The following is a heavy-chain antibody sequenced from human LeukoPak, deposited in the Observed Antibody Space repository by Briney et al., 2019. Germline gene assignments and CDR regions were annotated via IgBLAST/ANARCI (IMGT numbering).Heavy chain of an antibody. CDR2: ISYDSHSK. CDR1: GFTFSHYA. J-gene: IGHJ4*02. D-gene: IGHD4-17*01. V-gene: IGHV3-30*04. CDR3: ARCKDYGDNLSAFY. Sequence: GGSLRLSCEASGFTFSHYAMHWVRQAPGAGLEWVALISYDSHSKFYADSVEGRVTISRDDSNNILYLQVNNLRSEDAGIYFCARCKDYGDNLSAFYWGQGTVVTVSS.